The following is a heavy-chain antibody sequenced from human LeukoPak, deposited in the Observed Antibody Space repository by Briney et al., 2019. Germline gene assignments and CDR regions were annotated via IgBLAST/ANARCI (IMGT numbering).Heavy chain of an antibody. D-gene: IGHD3-10*01. V-gene: IGHV1-58*01. CDR3: AADSMVWGVILVDY. J-gene: IGHJ4*02. Sequence: GASVKVSCKASGFTFTSSAVQWVRQARGQRLEWIGWIVVGSGNTNYAQKFQERVTITRDMSTSTAYMELSSLRSEDTAVYYCAADSMVWGVILVDYWGQGTLVTVSS. CDR2: IVVGSGNT. CDR1: GFTFTSSA.